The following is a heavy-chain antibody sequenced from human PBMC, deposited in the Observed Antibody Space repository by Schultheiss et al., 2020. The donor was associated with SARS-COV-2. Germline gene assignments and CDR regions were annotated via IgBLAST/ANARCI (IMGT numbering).Heavy chain of an antibody. V-gene: IGHV3-7*01. Sequence: GVLKISCAASGFTVSSNYMSWVRQAPGKGLEWVANIKQDGSEKYYVDSVKGRFTISRDNAKNSLYLQMNSLRAEDTAVYYCARAGAILYYGMDVWGQGTTVTVSS. D-gene: IGHD2-21*01. CDR2: IKQDGSEK. CDR1: GFTVSSNY. CDR3: ARAGAILYYGMDV. J-gene: IGHJ6*02.